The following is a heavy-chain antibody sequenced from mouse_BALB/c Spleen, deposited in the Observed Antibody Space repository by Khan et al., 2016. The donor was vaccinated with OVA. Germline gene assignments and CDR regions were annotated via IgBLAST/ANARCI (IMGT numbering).Heavy chain of an antibody. CDR2: INTETGEP. CDR1: GYTFTDYS. J-gene: IGHJ1*01. Sequence: QIQLEQSGPELKKPGETVKISCKASGYTFTDYSMHWVKQAPGKGLKWMGWINTETGEPTYADDFKGRFAFSLETSASTAYLQINNLKNEDTAHYFCAGTKHSYVDVWGAGTTVTVCS. V-gene: IGHV9-2-1*01. CDR3: AGTKHSYVDV. D-gene: IGHD3-3*01.